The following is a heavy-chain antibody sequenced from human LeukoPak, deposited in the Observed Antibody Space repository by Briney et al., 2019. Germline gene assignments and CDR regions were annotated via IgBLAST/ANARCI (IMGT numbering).Heavy chain of an antibody. CDR3: AREYYDFWSGYSPGHNWFDP. D-gene: IGHD3-3*01. Sequence: GASVKVSCKASGGTFSSYAISWVRQAPGQGLEWMGGIIPIFGTANYAQKFQGRVTITADESTSTAYMELSSLRSEDTAVYYCAREYYDFWSGYSPGHNWFDPWGQGTLVTVSS. J-gene: IGHJ5*02. CDR2: IIPIFGTA. CDR1: GGTFSSYA. V-gene: IGHV1-69*13.